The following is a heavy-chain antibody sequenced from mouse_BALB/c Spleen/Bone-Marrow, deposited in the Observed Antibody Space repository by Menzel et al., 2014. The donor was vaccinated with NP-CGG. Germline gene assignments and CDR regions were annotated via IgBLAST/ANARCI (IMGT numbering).Heavy chain of an antibody. D-gene: IGHD2-1*01. Sequence: QVQLQQSGAELVRPGTSVKVSCKASGYAFTNYLIEWVKQRPGQGLEWIGVINPGSGGTNYNEKFKGKATLTADKSSSTAYMQLSSLTSDDSAVYFCARISYGNYYWGQGTTLTVSS. CDR2: INPGSGGT. J-gene: IGHJ2*01. CDR1: GYAFTNYL. V-gene: IGHV1-54*01. CDR3: ARISYGNYY.